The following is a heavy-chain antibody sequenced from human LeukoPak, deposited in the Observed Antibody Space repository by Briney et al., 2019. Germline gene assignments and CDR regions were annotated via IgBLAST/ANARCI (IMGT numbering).Heavy chain of an antibody. Sequence: PGGSLRLSCAASGFTFSSYAVPWVRQAPGKGLEWVAVISYDGSNKYYVDSVKGRFTISRDNSKNTLYLQMNSLRAEDTAVYYCATTPNDYSRWFDPWGQGTLVTVSS. D-gene: IGHD4-11*01. CDR3: ATTPNDYSRWFDP. CDR1: GFTFSSYA. CDR2: ISYDGSNK. V-gene: IGHV3-30*01. J-gene: IGHJ5*02.